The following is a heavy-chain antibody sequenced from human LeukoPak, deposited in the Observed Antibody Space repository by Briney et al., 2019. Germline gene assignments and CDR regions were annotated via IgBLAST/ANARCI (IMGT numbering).Heavy chain of an antibody. V-gene: IGHV3-7*04. D-gene: IGHD2-21*02. CDR1: GFTFTSYW. J-gene: IGHJ4*02. CDR2: TKHDGSER. Sequence: GGSLRLSCAASGFTFTSYWMTWVRQAPGKGLEWVANTKHDGSERYYVDSVKGRFTISRDNVKNSLFLQMDSLRAEDTAVYYCTRGGLYGDYYFDYWGQGTLVTVTS. CDR3: TRGGLYGDYYFDY.